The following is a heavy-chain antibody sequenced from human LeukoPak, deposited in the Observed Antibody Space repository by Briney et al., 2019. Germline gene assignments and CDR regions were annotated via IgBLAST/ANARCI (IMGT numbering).Heavy chain of an antibody. CDR3: ARGKQQLVKGTQFDY. CDR1: GFTFSSYA. Sequence: PGRSLRLSCAASGFTFSSYAMHWVRQAPGKGLEWVAVISYDGSNKYYADSVKGRFTISRDNSKNTLYLQMNSLRAEDTAVYYCARGKQQLVKGTQFDYWGQGTLVTVSS. D-gene: IGHD6-13*01. J-gene: IGHJ4*02. V-gene: IGHV3-30-3*01. CDR2: ISYDGSNK.